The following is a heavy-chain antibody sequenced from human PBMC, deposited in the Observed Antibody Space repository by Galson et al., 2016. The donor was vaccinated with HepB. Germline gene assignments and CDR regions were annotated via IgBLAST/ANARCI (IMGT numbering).Heavy chain of an antibody. J-gene: IGHJ6*02. Sequence: SLRLSCAASGFIFTSYDMTWVRQAPGEGLEWVSDIGGSGAGTHYADSVQGRFTISRDNSKNTLYLQMNNLRAEDTAVYYCAGGLGYGYGIDGWGQGTTVTVAS. CDR3: AGGLGYGYGIDG. CDR2: IGGSGAGT. CDR1: GFIFTSYD. V-gene: IGHV3-23*01. D-gene: IGHD5-12*01.